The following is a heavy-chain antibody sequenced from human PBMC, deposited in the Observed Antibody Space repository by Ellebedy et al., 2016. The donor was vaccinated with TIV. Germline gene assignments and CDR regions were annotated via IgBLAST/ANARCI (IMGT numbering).Heavy chain of an antibody. CDR1: GFTFSSYA. CDR3: AKLRGGGVAAANDY. D-gene: IGHD6-13*01. V-gene: IGHV3-23*01. CDR2: ITGFGYST. Sequence: GESLKISCAASGFTFSSYAMNWVRQAPGKGLEWVSGITGFGYSTYYADCVKGRFTISRDNSKSTLYLQMNSLRAEDAAVYYCAKLRGGGVAAANDYWGQGTLVTVSS. J-gene: IGHJ4*02.